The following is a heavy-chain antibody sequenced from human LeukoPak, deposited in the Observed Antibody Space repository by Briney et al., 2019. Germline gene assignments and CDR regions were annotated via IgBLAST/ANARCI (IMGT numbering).Heavy chain of an antibody. CDR2: IDSERRT. Sequence: GGSLTLSCAASGFGLANNYMSWVRQAPGKGLEWVSLIDSERRTFYADSVKGRFTISGDSSQSTLYLQMNSLRVEDTAVYYCARDGCSLTSCFENWGQGTLVTVSS. CDR1: GFGLANNY. CDR3: ARDGCSLTSCFEN. D-gene: IGHD2-2*01. V-gene: IGHV3-53*05. J-gene: IGHJ4*02.